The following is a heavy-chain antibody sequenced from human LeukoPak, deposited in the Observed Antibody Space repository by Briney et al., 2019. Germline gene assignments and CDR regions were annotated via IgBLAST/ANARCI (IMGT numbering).Heavy chain of an antibody. D-gene: IGHD2-2*01. J-gene: IGHJ6*02. Sequence: SETLSLTCAIYVGSFSGYYWSWIRQPPGKGLEWIGEINHSGSTNYNPSLKSRVTISVDTSKNLFSLKLSSVTAADTAVYYCASNRVVVVPAALYYYGMDVWGQGTTVTVSS. CDR1: VGSFSGYY. CDR3: ASNRVVVVPAALYYYGMDV. CDR2: INHSGST. V-gene: IGHV4-34*01.